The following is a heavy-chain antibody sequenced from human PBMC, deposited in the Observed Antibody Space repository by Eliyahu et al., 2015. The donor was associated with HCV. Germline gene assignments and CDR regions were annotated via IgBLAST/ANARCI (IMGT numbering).Heavy chain of an antibody. J-gene: IGHJ5*02. V-gene: IGHV3-23*01. D-gene: IGHD2-15*01. CDR3: AKGSGGSWYSSLDT. CDR2: SGRST. Sequence: SGRSTYGGDSVKGRFTISRDNSENTLYLQMNSLRAEDTAEYYCAKGSGGSWYSSLDTWGQGTLVTVSS.